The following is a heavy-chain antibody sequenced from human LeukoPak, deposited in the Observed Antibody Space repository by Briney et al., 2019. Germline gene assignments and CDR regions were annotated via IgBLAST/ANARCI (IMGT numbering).Heavy chain of an antibody. CDR1: GGSISSYY. V-gene: IGHV4-59*12. CDR2: IYYSGST. J-gene: IGHJ2*01. CDR3: AREKSYYDILTGYPSYWYFDL. D-gene: IGHD3-9*01. Sequence: SETLSLTCTVSGGSISSYYWSWIRQPPGKGLEWIGYIYYSGSTNYNPSLKSRVTISVDTSKNQFSLKLSSVTAADTAVYYCAREKSYYDILTGYPSYWYFDLWGRGTLVTVSS.